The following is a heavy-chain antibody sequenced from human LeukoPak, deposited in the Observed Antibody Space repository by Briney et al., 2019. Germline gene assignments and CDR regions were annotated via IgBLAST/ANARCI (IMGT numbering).Heavy chain of an antibody. V-gene: IGHV1-69-2*01. Sequence: GASVKVSCKASGYTFTDYHMHWVQQAPGKGLEWMGRVDPEDGETIYAEKFQGRVTITADTSTDTAYMELSSLRSEDTAVYYCATATIFGVALRHWYFDLWGRGTLVTVSS. J-gene: IGHJ2*01. CDR3: ATATIFGVALRHWYFDL. D-gene: IGHD3-3*01. CDR1: GYTFTDYH. CDR2: VDPEDGET.